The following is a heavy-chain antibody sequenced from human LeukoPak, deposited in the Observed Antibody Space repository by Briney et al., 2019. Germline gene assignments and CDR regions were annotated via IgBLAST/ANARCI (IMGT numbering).Heavy chain of an antibody. CDR2: ISYDGSNK. J-gene: IGHJ4*02. D-gene: IGHD5-18*01. CDR1: GFPFSSYA. V-gene: IGHV3-30*04. Sequence: PGGSLRLSCAASGFPFSSYAMHWVRQAPGKGLEWVAVISYDGSNKYYADSVKGRFTISRDNSKNTLYLQMNSLRAEDTAVYYCARDHAMTGYSYGRYFDYWGQGTLVTVSS. CDR3: ARDHAMTGYSYGRYFDY.